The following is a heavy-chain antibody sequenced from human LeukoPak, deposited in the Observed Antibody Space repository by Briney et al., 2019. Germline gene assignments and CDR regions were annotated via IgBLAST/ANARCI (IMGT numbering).Heavy chain of an antibody. Sequence: GGPLRLSCAASGFTFSNYWMNWVRQAPGKGLEWVANIKEDGSEKIYVDSVKGRFTISRDNSKNSLYLQINNLRAEDTAVYYCTRNRGTDYWGQGTLVTVSS. V-gene: IGHV3-7*01. CDR2: IKEDGSEK. CDR3: TRNRGTDY. CDR1: GFTFSNYW. D-gene: IGHD1-1*01. J-gene: IGHJ4*02.